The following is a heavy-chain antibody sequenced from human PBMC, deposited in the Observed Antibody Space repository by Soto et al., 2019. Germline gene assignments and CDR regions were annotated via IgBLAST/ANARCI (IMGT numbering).Heavy chain of an antibody. Sequence: ASVKVSCKASGYTFTGYYMHWVLQAPGQGLEWMGWINPNSGGTNYAQKFQGWVTMTRDTSISTAYMELSRLRSDDTAVYYCARLASRARLAGDPFDLCCHTTMATVS. CDR3: ARLASRARLAGDPFDL. CDR1: GYTFTGYY. D-gene: IGHD3-3*02. CDR2: INPNSGGT. J-gene: IGHJ3*01. V-gene: IGHV1-2*04.